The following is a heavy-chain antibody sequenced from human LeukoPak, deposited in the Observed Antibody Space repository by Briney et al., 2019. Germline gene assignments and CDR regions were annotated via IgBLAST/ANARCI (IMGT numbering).Heavy chain of an antibody. Sequence: GESLRLSCAASGFSFSSYGMHWVRQAPGRGLEWVAFIPRDGSYEKYADSVKGRFAISRDNSKNMLYLQMNSLRAEDTAVYYCANIPNSFGPDYWGQGSLVTVSS. J-gene: IGHJ4*02. CDR2: IPRDGSYE. D-gene: IGHD3-16*01. CDR3: ANIPNSFGPDY. CDR1: GFSFSSYG. V-gene: IGHV3-30*02.